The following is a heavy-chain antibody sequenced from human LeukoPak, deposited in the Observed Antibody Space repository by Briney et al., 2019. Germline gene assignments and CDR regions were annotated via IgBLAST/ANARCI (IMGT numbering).Heavy chain of an antibody. D-gene: IGHD3-22*01. J-gene: IGHJ6*03. CDR3: ARDGTYYYDSSGYYRYYYMDV. CDR1: GYTLTSYG. CDR2: ISAYNGNT. V-gene: IGHV1-18*01. Sequence: ASVKVSCKASGYTLTSYGISWVRQAPGQGLEWMGWISAYNGNTNYAQKLQGRVTMTTDTSTSTAYMELGSLRSDDTAVYYCARDGTYYYDSSGYYRYYYMDVWGKGTTVTVSS.